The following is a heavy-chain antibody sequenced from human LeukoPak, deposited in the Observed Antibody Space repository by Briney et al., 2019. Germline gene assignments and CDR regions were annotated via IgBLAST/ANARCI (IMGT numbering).Heavy chain of an antibody. J-gene: IGHJ4*02. Sequence: PGGSLRLSCAASGFTVSSNYMSWVRQAPGKGLEWVSAIYTGGATYYADSVRGRFTISRDNSKNTLYLQMNSLRAEDTAVYYCATNSGWNCFGYWGQGTLVTVSS. CDR2: IYTGGAT. CDR3: ATNSGWNCFGY. V-gene: IGHV3-53*01. D-gene: IGHD5-12*01. CDR1: GFTVSSNY.